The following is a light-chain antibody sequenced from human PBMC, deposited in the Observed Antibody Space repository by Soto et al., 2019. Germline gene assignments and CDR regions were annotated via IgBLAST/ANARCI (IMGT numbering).Light chain of an antibody. CDR2: RPS. J-gene: IGKJ1*01. Sequence: DIQMTQSPSTLSASVGDGVTITCRASQSISIWLAWYQHKPGIVPKLLIYRPSDLESGVPSRFSGSGSGTEFTLTISSLQPEDFATYYCQQYNSSPQTFGQGTKVDIK. V-gene: IGKV1-5*03. CDR1: QSISIW. CDR3: QQYNSSPQT.